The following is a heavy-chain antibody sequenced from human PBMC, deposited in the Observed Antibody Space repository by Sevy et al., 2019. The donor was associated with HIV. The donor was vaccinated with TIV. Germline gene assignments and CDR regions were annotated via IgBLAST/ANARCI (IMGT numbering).Heavy chain of an antibody. Sequence: GGSLRLSCAASGFTFSSYAMSWVRQAPEKGLEWVSAISGSGGSTYYADSVKGRFTISRDNSKNTLYLQMNSLRAEDTAVYYCAKDDRIAVAGLIAFDIWGQGTMVTVSS. CDR3: AKDDRIAVAGLIAFDI. V-gene: IGHV3-23*01. J-gene: IGHJ3*02. D-gene: IGHD6-19*01. CDR2: ISGSGGST. CDR1: GFTFSSYA.